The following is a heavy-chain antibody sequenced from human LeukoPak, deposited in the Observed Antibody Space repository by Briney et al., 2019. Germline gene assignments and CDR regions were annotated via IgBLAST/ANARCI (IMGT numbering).Heavy chain of an antibody. D-gene: IGHD3-3*01. CDR1: GFTFSSYA. V-gene: IGHV3-23*01. J-gene: IGHJ4*02. Sequence: GGSLRLSCAASGFTFSSYAMSWVRQAPGKGLEWVSAISGSGGSTYYADSVKGRFTISRDNSKNTLYLQMNSLRAEDTAVYYCAKVAELSDFWSGYYYFDYWGQGTLVTVSS. CDR2: ISGSGGST. CDR3: AKVAELSDFWSGYYYFDY.